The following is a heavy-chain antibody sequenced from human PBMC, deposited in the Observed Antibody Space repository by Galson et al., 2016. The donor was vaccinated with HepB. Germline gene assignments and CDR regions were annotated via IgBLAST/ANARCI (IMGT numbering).Heavy chain of an antibody. Sequence: SLRLSCAASRFIFSGYWMSWVRQAPGKGLEWVANIKVDGSDKYYVDSVKGRFTISRDNAKNSLYLQMNSLRAEDTAVYYCAGGILTGYPYYFDYWGQGTLVTVSS. D-gene: IGHD3-9*01. CDR1: RFIFSGYW. J-gene: IGHJ4*02. CDR3: AGGILTGYPYYFDY. V-gene: IGHV3-7*04. CDR2: IKVDGSDK.